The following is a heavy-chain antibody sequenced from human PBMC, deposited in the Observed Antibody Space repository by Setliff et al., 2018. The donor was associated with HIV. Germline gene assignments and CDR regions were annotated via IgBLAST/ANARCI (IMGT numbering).Heavy chain of an antibody. CDR2: FYKSGST. V-gene: IGHV4-59*08. J-gene: IGHJ4*02. Sequence: PSETLSLTCSVSGGSLSGYHWSWIRQPPGKGLEWFGYFYKSGSTNSGPSFKSRVSMSGDTSKNQLSLKVTSVTAADTAVYYCARLSDTAMASFDFWGQGTLVTVSS. CDR1: GGSLSGYH. CDR3: ARLSDTAMASFDF. D-gene: IGHD5-18*01.